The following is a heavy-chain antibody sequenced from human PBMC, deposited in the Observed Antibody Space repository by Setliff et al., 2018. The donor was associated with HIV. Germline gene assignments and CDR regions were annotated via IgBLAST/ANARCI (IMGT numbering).Heavy chain of an antibody. CDR1: GFSFSTYD. CDR3: ARSAGIGNYHWDV. J-gene: IGHJ6*03. V-gene: IGHV3-23*03. CDR2: ILRGISDT. Sequence: QPGGSLRLSCAASGFSFSTYDMSWVRQAPGKGLEWVSVILRGISDTYYADSVKGRFTISRDDAKKSLYLQMNSLGVEDTAVYYCARSAGIGNYHWDVWGKGTTVTVSS.